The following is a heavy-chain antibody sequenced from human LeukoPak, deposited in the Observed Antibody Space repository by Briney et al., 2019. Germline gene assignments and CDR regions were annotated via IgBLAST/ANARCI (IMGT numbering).Heavy chain of an antibody. V-gene: IGHV1-8*02. D-gene: IGHD3-22*01. Sequence: ASVKVSCKASGYTFSHNYIHWLRQATGQGLEWMGWMNPNSGNTGFAQKFQGRVTMTRDTSINTAYMVLSNLRSEDTAVYYCARVSQTPAYYYTSGYYYHGYWGQGTRVTVSS. CDR1: GYTFSHNY. CDR3: ARVSQTPAYYYTSGYYYHGY. J-gene: IGHJ4*02. CDR2: MNPNSGNT.